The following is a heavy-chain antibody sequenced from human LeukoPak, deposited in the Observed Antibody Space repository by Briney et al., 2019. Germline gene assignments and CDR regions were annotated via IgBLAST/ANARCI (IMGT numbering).Heavy chain of an antibody. CDR1: GYTFTSYD. D-gene: IGHD6-13*01. J-gene: IGHJ4*02. Sequence: ASVKVSCKASGYTFTSYDINWVRQATGQGLEWMGWMNPNSGNTGYAQKFQGRVTMTRNTSISTAYMELSSLRSEDTAVYYCARGTRSKAAAATRVYYFDYWGQGTLVTVSS. V-gene: IGHV1-8*01. CDR3: ARGTRSKAAAATRVYYFDY. CDR2: MNPNSGNT.